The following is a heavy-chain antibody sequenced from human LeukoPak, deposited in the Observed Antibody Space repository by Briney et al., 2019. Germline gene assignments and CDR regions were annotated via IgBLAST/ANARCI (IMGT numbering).Heavy chain of an antibody. V-gene: IGHV3-7*03. D-gene: IGHD4-17*01. CDR2: IKQDGSDK. Sequence: PGGSLRLSCAASGFTFSTSIMHWVRQAPGKGLEWVANIKQDGSDKYYVDSVKGRFTISRDNAKTSLFLQMNSLRAEDTAVYYCAREVYGDNYFDYWGQGTLVTVAS. CDR1: GFTFSTSI. J-gene: IGHJ4*02. CDR3: AREVYGDNYFDY.